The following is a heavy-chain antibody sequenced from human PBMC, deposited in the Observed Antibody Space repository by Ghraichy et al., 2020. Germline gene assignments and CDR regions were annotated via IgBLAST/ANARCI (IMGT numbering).Heavy chain of an antibody. D-gene: IGHD3-22*01. V-gene: IGHV4-34*01. Sequence: SETLSLTCAVYGGSFSGYYWSWIRQPPGKGLEWIGEINHSGSTNYNPSLKSRVTISVDTSKNQFSLKQRSVTAADTAVYYCARVSYYYDSSGYYSSGMDVWGQGTTVTVSS. CDR3: ARVSYYYDSSGYYSSGMDV. CDR2: INHSGST. CDR1: GGSFSGYY. J-gene: IGHJ6*02.